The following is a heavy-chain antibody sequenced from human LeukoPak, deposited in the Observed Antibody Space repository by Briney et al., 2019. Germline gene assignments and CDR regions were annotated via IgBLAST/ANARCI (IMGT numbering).Heavy chain of an antibody. CDR2: IYYSGST. V-gene: IGHV4-59*01. J-gene: IGHJ3*02. D-gene: IGHD2-2*01. CDR1: GGSINSYY. Sequence: SETLSLTCTVSGGSINSYYWSWIRQPPGKGLEWIGYIYYSGSTNYNPSLKSRVTISVDTSKNQFSLKLSSVTAADTAVYYCARGVVVVPALPGAFDIWGQGTMVTVSS. CDR3: ARGVVVVPALPGAFDI.